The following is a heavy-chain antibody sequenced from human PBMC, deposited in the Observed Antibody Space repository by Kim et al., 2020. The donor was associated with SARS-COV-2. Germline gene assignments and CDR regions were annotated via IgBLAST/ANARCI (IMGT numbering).Heavy chain of an antibody. V-gene: IGHV4-34*01. Sequence: SETLSLTCAVYGGSFSGYYWSWIRQPPGKGLEWIGEINHSGSTNYNPSLKSRVTISVDTSKNQFSLKLSSVTAADTAVYYCARAKKGERGGYYYGMDVWGQGTTVTVSS. D-gene: IGHD3-16*01. CDR2: INHSGST. CDR1: GGSFSGYY. CDR3: ARAKKGERGGYYYGMDV. J-gene: IGHJ6*02.